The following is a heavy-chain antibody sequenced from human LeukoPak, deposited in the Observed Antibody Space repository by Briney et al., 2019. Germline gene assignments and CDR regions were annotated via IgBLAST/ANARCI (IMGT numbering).Heavy chain of an antibody. CDR1: GGSFSGYY. V-gene: IGHV4-34*01. J-gene: IGHJ6*02. D-gene: IGHD2-2*01. CDR3: ARGLDCSSTSCYPFWIAFNYYYGMDV. CDR2: INHSGST. Sequence: PSETLSLTCAVYGGSFSGYYWSWIRQPPGKGLEWTGEINHSGSTNYNPSLKSRVTISVDTSKNQFSLKLSSVTAADTAVYYCARGLDCSSTSCYPFWIAFNYYYGMDVWGQGTTVTVSS.